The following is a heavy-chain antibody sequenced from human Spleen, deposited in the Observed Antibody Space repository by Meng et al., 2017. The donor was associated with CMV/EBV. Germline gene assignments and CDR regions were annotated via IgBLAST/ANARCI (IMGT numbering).Heavy chain of an antibody. V-gene: IGHV3-23*01. J-gene: IGHJ4*02. Sequence: GGSLRLSCTASGFTFSSYAMTWVRQAPGKGLEWVSSISFSAGSTYYADSVNGRFTISRDNSENTVYLQMNSLRADDTAVYYCARDCSSTSCSDYWGQGTLVTVSS. CDR1: GFTFSSYA. CDR2: ISFSAGST. CDR3: ARDCSSTSCSDY. D-gene: IGHD2-2*01.